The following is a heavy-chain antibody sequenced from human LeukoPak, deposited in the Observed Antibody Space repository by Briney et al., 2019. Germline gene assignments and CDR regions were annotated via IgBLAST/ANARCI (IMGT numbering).Heavy chain of an antibody. Sequence: SQTLSLTCAISGDSVSSNSAAWNWIRQSPSRGLEWLGRTYYSSKWYNDYAVSVKSRVTINPDTSKNQFSLQLNSVTAEDTAVYYCARSPFPFTSGWYPDYYFDYWGQGALVTVSS. J-gene: IGHJ4*02. CDR3: ARSPFPFTSGWYPDYYFDY. CDR2: TYYSSKWYN. D-gene: IGHD6-19*01. V-gene: IGHV6-1*01. CDR1: GDSVSSNSAA.